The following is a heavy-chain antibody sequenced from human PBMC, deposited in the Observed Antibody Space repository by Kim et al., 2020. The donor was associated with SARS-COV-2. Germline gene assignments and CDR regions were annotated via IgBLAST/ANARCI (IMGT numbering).Heavy chain of an antibody. Sequence: ASVKVSCKASGYTFTGNYIHWVRQAPGQGLEWMGRINPDNGDTFYPQKFQGRVTMARVTSIATAFMDLSGLTSDDTAVYYCARDRNTYGFDYWGQGTLVSVSS. J-gene: IGHJ4*02. CDR1: GYTFTGNY. CDR2: INPDNGDT. CDR3: ARDRNTYGFDY. V-gene: IGHV1-2*06. D-gene: IGHD4-17*01.